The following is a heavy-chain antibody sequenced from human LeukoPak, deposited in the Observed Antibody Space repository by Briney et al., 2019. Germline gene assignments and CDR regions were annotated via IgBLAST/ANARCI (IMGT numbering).Heavy chain of an antibody. Sequence: ASVKVSCKASGGTFSSYAISWVRQAPGQGLEWMGWINPNSGGTNYAQKFQGRVTMTRDTSISTAYMELSRLRSDDTAVYYCARVLGEYGGNSGVHDYWGQGTLVTVSS. V-gene: IGHV1-2*02. D-gene: IGHD4-23*01. CDR3: ARVLGEYGGNSGVHDY. CDR2: INPNSGGT. CDR1: GGTFSSYA. J-gene: IGHJ4*02.